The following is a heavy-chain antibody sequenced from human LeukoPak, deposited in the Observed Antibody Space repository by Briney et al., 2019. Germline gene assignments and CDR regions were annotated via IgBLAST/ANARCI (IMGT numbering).Heavy chain of an antibody. CDR2: INGSSSDT. CDR1: GFTFGDYS. V-gene: IGHV3-11*03. CDR3: ARRGTTYCTVDSCHPNWFDP. D-gene: IGHD2-15*01. J-gene: IGHJ5*02. Sequence: GGSLRLSCTASGFTFGDYSMTWIRQAPGRGLEWISYINGSSSDTNYADSVRGRFTISRDNAKNSLYLLMNSLRVEDTAVYYCARRGTTYCTVDSCHPNWFDPWGQGTLVTVSS.